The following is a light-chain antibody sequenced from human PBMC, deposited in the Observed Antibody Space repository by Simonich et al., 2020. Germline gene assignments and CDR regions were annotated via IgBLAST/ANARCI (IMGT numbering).Light chain of an antibody. CDR3: QQYYSTPIT. V-gene: IGKV4-1*01. CDR1: QIVLYSSNNKNY. CDR2: WAA. J-gene: IGKJ5*01. Sequence: DIVMTQSPDSLAVSLGERATINCKSSQIVLYSSNNKNYLAWYQQKPGQPPKLLIYWAATRESGVPDRVSGSGSGTDFTLTISSLQAEDVAVYYCQQYYSTPITFGQGTRLEIK.